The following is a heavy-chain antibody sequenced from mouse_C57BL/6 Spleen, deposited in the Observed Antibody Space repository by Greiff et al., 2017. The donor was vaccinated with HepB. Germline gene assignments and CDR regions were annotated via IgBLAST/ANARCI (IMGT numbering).Heavy chain of an antibody. CDR3: ARRTAQATFAY. CDR1: GYTFTSYW. Sequence: QVHVKQPGAELVKPGASVKMSCKASGYTFTSYWITWVKQRPGQGLEWIGDIYPGSGSTNYNEKFKSKATLTVDTSSSTAYMQLSSLTSEDSAVYYCARRTAQATFAYWGQGTLVTVSA. D-gene: IGHD3-2*02. V-gene: IGHV1-55*01. CDR2: IYPGSGST. J-gene: IGHJ3*01.